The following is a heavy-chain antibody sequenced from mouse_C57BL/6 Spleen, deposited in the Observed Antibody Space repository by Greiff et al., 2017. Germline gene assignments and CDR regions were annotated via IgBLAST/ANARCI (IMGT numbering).Heavy chain of an antibody. V-gene: IGHV3-6*01. CDR2: ISYDGSN. CDR1: GYSITSGYY. CDR3: AREGGITTVVATDWYFDV. J-gene: IGHJ1*03. D-gene: IGHD1-1*01. Sequence: DVQLQESGPGLVKPSQSLSLTCSVTGYSITSGYYWNWIRQFPGNKLEWMGYISYDGSNNYNPSLKNRISITRDTSKNQFFLKLNSVTTEDTATYYCAREGGITTVVATDWYFDVWGTGTTVTVSS.